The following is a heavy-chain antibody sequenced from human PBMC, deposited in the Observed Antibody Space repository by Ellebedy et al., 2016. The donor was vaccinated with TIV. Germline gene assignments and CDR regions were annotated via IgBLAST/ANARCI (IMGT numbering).Heavy chain of an antibody. D-gene: IGHD3-22*01. CDR2: IWYDGTKK. CDR1: GFTFSSYG. Sequence: GGSLRLXXAASGFTFSSYGIHWVRQAPGKGLEWVAVIWYDGTKKFYADSVKGRFTISRDNSKNTVYLQMDSLRAEDTAVYYCAKGLFPDYYDISGDAFDIWGQGTMVTVSS. V-gene: IGHV3-33*06. J-gene: IGHJ3*02. CDR3: AKGLFPDYYDISGDAFDI.